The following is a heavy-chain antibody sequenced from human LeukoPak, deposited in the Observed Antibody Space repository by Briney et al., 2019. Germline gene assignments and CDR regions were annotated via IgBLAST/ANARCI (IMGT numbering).Heavy chain of an antibody. D-gene: IGHD3-10*01. J-gene: IGHJ5*02. Sequence: GGSLRLSCAASGFTFSSYWMHWVRQAPGKGLVWVSRINTDGSSTSYADSVKGRFTISRDNAKNTLYLQMNSLRAEDTAVYYCVRRRAGGNWFDPWGQGTLVTVSS. V-gene: IGHV3-74*01. CDR2: INTDGSST. CDR3: VRRRAGGNWFDP. CDR1: GFTFSSYW.